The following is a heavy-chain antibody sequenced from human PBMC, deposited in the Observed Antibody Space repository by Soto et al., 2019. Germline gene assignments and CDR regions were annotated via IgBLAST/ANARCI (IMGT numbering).Heavy chain of an antibody. D-gene: IGHD5-18*01. CDR2: INTDGSGT. CDR1: GFTFSNYC. V-gene: IGHV3-74*01. CDR3: GARQSGYRYVRD. Sequence: EVQLVESGGGLVQPGGSLRLSCAASGFTFSNYCMHWVRHAPGEGMVWVSRINTDGSGTSYADSVKGRFPMSRDNARNTLFRQVSVLRAEDTVVYDCGARQSGYRYVRDWGPGARVTVSS. J-gene: IGHJ4*02.